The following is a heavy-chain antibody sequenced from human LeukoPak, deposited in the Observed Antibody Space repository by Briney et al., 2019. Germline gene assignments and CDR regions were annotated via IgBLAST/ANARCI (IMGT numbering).Heavy chain of an antibody. V-gene: IGHV3-23*01. CDR1: GFTFINYA. Sequence: PGGSLRLSCVASGFTFINYAMSWVRQAPGRGLEWVSAITDSAGSTYYADSVKGRFTMSRDISKSTVYLQMNSLRAEDTAVYYCACSQVGSYDYWGQGTLVTVSS. CDR3: ACSQVGSYDY. J-gene: IGHJ4*02. D-gene: IGHD3-16*01. CDR2: ITDSAGST.